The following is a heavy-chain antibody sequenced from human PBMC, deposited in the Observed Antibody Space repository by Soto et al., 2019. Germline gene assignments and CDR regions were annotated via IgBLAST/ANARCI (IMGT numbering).Heavy chain of an antibody. J-gene: IGHJ6*02. CDR3: ATLNCSSSSCYIFYYGMDV. V-gene: IGHV3-73*01. CDR1: GFSFSAST. D-gene: IGHD2-2*01. CDR2: IRSKANNYAP. Sequence: LRLSCTASGFSFSASTIHWVRQASGKGLEWVGRIRSKANNYAPAYGASVKGRFTISRDDSKNTAYLQMNSLKTEDTAVYYCATLNCSSSSCYIFYYGMDVWGPGTTVTVSS.